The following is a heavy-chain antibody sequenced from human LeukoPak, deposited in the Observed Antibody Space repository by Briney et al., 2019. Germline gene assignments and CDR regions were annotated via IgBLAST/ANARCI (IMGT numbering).Heavy chain of an antibody. CDR2: INSDGTTI. Sequence: PGGSLRLSCAASGFTFSTSWMHWVRQAPGKGLVWVSRINSDGTTIDYADSAKGRFTISRDNAKNTLYLQMNSLRDEDTAVYYCARAGYYRFGYWGQGTLVTVSS. V-gene: IGHV3-74*01. CDR3: ARAGYYRFGY. J-gene: IGHJ4*02. CDR1: GFTFSTSW. D-gene: IGHD2/OR15-2a*01.